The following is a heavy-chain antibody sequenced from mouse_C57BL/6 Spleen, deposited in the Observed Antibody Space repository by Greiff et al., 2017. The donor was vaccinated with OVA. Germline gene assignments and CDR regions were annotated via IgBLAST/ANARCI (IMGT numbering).Heavy chain of an antibody. CDR1: GYTFPSYW. J-gene: IGHJ1*03. Sequence: QVQLQQPGAELVKPGASVKLSCKASGYTFPSYWMQWVKQRPGQGLEWIGEIDPSDSYTNYNQKFKGKATLTVDTSSSTAYMQLSSLTSEDSAVYYCARRDYYGSSLNWYFDVWGTGTTVTVSS. V-gene: IGHV1-50*01. CDR3: ARRDYYGSSLNWYFDV. D-gene: IGHD1-1*01. CDR2: IDPSDSYT.